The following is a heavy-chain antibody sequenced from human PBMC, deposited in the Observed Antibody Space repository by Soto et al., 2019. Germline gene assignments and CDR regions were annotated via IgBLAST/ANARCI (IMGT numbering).Heavy chain of an antibody. Sequence: EVQLVESGGGLVEPGGSLRLSCTASGFTFSNAWMTWVRQAPGKGLEWVGRIKSKNDGGTTDYAAPVKGRFTISRDDSKNTMYLQMNRLKTEDTAVYYCTIPRGPMIRPWGQGTLVTVSS. CDR3: TIPRGPMIRP. V-gene: IGHV3-15*01. J-gene: IGHJ5*02. CDR1: GFTFSNAW. CDR2: IKSKNDGGTT. D-gene: IGHD3-22*01.